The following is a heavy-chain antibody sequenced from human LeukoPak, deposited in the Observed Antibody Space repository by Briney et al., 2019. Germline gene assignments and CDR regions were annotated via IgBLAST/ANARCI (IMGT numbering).Heavy chain of an antibody. D-gene: IGHD3-10*01. Sequence: SQTLSLTCTVSGGSISSGSYYWSWIRQPAGRGLEWIGRIYTSGSTNYNPSLKSRVTISVDTSKNQFSLKLSSVTAADTAVYYCARGPRTMVRGVGPYRPGYFQHWGQGTLVTVSS. V-gene: IGHV4-61*02. CDR3: ARGPRTMVRGVGPYRPGYFQH. J-gene: IGHJ1*01. CDR2: IYTSGST. CDR1: GGSISSGSYY.